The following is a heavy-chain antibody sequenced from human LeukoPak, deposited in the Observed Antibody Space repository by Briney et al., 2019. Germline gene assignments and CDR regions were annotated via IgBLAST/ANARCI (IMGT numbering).Heavy chain of an antibody. V-gene: IGHV3-23*01. D-gene: IGHD5-12*01. CDR3: AKERYSGYDSVNFDY. CDR1: GFTFSSTS. Sequence: PGGSLRLSCAASGFTFSSTSMSWVRQAPGKGLEWVAVTVGGGDGTYYADSVKGRFTISRDNSKNTLYLQMNSLRAEDTAVYYCAKERYSGYDSVNFDYWGQGTLVTVSS. CDR2: TVGGGDGT. J-gene: IGHJ4*02.